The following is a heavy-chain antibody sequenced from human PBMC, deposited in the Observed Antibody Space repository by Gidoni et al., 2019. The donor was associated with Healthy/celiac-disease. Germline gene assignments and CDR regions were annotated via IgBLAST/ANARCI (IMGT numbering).Heavy chain of an antibody. CDR3: ARLPYYYDSSGPDAFDI. D-gene: IGHD3-22*01. J-gene: IGHJ3*02. Sequence: EVQLVQSGAAVKKPGESLRISCKVSGYSFTSYWISWVRQMPGKGLEWMGRIDPSDSYTNYSPSFQGHVTISADKSISTAYLQWSSLKASDTAMYYCARLPYYYDSSGPDAFDIWGQGTMVTVSS. CDR2: IDPSDSYT. CDR1: GYSFTSYW. V-gene: IGHV5-10-1*03.